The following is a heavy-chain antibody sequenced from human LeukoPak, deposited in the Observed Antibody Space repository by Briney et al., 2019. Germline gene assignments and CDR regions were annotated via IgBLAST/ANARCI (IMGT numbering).Heavy chain of an antibody. CDR3: ATGSLRGYSGYDLEFDY. Sequence: SDTLSLTCAVSGYSISSSNWWGWIRQPPGKGLAWIGYIYYSGSTYYNPSLKSRVTMSVDTSKNQFSLKLSSVTAVDTAVYYCATGSLRGYSGYDLEFDYWGQGTLVTVSS. V-gene: IGHV4-28*01. J-gene: IGHJ4*02. CDR2: IYYSGST. D-gene: IGHD5-12*01. CDR1: GYSISSSNW.